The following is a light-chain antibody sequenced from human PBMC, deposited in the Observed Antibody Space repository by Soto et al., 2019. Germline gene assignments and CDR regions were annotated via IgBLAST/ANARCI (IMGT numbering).Light chain of an antibody. CDR3: QQYYSYPWT. V-gene: IGKV1-8*01. CDR2: AAS. Sequence: AIRMTQSPSSLSASTGDRVTITCRASQGISSYLAWYQQKPGKAPKLLIYAASTLQSGVPSRFSGSGSGTDFTLTISCLQSEEFATYDCQQYYSYPWTFGQGTKVEIK. J-gene: IGKJ1*01. CDR1: QGISSY.